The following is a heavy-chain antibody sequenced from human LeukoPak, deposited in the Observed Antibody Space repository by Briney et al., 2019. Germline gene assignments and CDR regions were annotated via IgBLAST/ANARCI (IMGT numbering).Heavy chain of an antibody. D-gene: IGHD4-11*01. V-gene: IGHV3-23*01. CDR2: ISGSDGST. CDR3: AKAGDHSYFDY. Sequence: GESLKISCAASGFTFTYYAMNLVRQAPGKGLEWVSAISGSDGSTYYADSVKGRFTISRDNSKNTLYLQMNSLRAEDTALYYCAKAGDHSYFDYWGQGTLVTVSS. CDR1: GFTFTYYA. J-gene: IGHJ4*02.